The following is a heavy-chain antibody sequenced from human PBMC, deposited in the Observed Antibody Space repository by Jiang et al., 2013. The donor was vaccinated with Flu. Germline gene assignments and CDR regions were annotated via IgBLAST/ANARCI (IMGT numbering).Heavy chain of an antibody. Sequence: PGLVKPSETLSLTCTVSGGSISSSSQYWGWIRQSPGKGLEWIGSIYYMGATYYNPSLKSRVNISVDTSKNQFSLKLSSVTAADTAVYYCARPSYYYDSSDRGAFDIWGQGTMVTVSS. D-gene: IGHD3-22*01. V-gene: IGHV4-39*01. CDR3: ARPSYYYDSSDRGAFDI. CDR2: IYYMGAT. J-gene: IGHJ3*02. CDR1: GGSISSSSQY.